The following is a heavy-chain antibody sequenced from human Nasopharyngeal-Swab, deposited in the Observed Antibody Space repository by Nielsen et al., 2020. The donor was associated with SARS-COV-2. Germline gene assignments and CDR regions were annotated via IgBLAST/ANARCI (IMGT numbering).Heavy chain of an antibody. CDR3: ARGGWLRKDYYYSYYYMDV. D-gene: IGHD5-24*01. Sequence: SVKVSCKTSGGTFSSYGISWFRQAPGQGLEWMGGIIPIIPITNYAQKFQDRVTITADKSTSTAYMELSSLRCEDTAAYYCARGGWLRKDYYYSYYYMDVWGKGTTVTVSS. J-gene: IGHJ6*03. CDR1: GGTFSSYG. V-gene: IGHV1-69*10. CDR2: IIPIIPIT.